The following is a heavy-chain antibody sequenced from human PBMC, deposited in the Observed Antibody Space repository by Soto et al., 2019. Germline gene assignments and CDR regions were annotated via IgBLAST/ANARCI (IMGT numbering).Heavy chain of an antibody. V-gene: IGHV4-39*01. CDR3: ARHFVAVVIKGWGY. CDR2: TYYNGNA. CDR1: GASIDRSNYY. D-gene: IGHD3-22*01. J-gene: IGHJ4*02. Sequence: QLQLQESGPGLVKPSETLSLTCTVSGASIDRSNYYWDWIRQPPGKGLEWIGTTYYNGNAYYNPSLKSRVTMSVDTSKTQFSPKLISVTAADPAVDYWARHFVAVVIKGWGYWGQGTLVTVSS.